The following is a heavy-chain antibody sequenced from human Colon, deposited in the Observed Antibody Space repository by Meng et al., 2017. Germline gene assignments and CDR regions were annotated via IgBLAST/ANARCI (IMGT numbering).Heavy chain of an antibody. CDR3: LRGVLEPFDY. V-gene: IGHV3-74*01. D-gene: IGHD2-8*01. CDR1: AFTFSRYW. Sequence: GEYLKISCAASAFTFSRYWMHWVRETPGKGLVWVSRINTDGSTTSYADSVRGRFTVSRDNAKSTLYLQMNSLRAEDTGVYYCLRGVLEPFDYWGQGTLVTVSS. J-gene: IGHJ4*02. CDR2: INTDGSTT.